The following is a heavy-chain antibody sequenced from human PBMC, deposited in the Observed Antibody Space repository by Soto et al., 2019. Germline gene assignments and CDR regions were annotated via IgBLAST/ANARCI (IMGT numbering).Heavy chain of an antibody. Sequence: QVQLVESGGGVVQPGRSLRLSCAASGFTFSSYAMHWVRQAPGKGLEWVAVISYDGSNKYYADSVKGRFTISRDNSKNTLYLPMNSLRAEDTAVYYCARDLLSGPSPHWGQGTLVTVSS. V-gene: IGHV3-30-3*01. D-gene: IGHD2-8*02. J-gene: IGHJ4*02. CDR3: ARDLLSGPSPH. CDR2: ISYDGSNK. CDR1: GFTFSSYA.